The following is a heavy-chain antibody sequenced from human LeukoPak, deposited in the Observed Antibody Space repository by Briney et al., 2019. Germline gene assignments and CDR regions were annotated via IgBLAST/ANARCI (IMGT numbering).Heavy chain of an antibody. J-gene: IGHJ4*02. D-gene: IGHD3-22*01. Sequence: SETLSLTCAVYGGSFSGYYWSWIRQPPGKGLEWIGYIYYSGSTNYNPSLKSRVTISVDTSKNQFSLKLSSVTAADTAVYYCARAHSSGYTYVYWGQGTLVTVSS. CDR3: ARAHSSGYTYVY. CDR1: GGSFSGYY. V-gene: IGHV4-59*01. CDR2: IYYSGST.